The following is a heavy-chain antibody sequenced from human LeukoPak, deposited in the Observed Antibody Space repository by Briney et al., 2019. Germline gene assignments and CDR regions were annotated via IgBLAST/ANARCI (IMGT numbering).Heavy chain of an antibody. CDR2: ISSSSSTI. D-gene: IGHD2-15*01. Sequence: GGSLRLSCAASGFTFSSYSMNWVRQAPGKGLEWVSYISSSSSTIYYADSVKGRFTISRDNAKNSLYLQMNSLRDEDTAVYYCARDFVVVVAATLNAFDIRGQGTMVTVSS. V-gene: IGHV3-48*02. J-gene: IGHJ3*02. CDR1: GFTFSSYS. CDR3: ARDFVVVVAATLNAFDI.